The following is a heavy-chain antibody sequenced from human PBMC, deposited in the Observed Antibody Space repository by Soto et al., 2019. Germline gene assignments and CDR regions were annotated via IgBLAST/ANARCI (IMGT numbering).Heavy chain of an antibody. CDR3: ARSIVVVTALDY. CDR2: INAGNGNT. Sequence: QVQLVQSGAEEKKPGASVKVSCKASGYTFTSYAMHWVRQAPGQRLEWMGWINAGNGNTKYSQKFQGRVTITGDTSASTAYMELSSLRSEDRAVYYCARSIVVVTALDYWGQGTLVTVSS. V-gene: IGHV1-3*05. D-gene: IGHD2-21*02. CDR1: GYTFTSYA. J-gene: IGHJ4*02.